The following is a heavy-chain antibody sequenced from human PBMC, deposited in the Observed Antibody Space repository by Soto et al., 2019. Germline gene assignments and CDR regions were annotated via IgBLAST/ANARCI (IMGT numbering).Heavy chain of an antibody. V-gene: IGHV4-61*01. Sequence: QVQLQESGPGLVKPSETLSLTCTVSGGSVSSGTYYWSWIRQPPGKGLEWIGYIYYGGSTNYNPSLESRVTISIDTSKNQFSLKLSSVTAADTAVYYCARENTGMDVWGPGTTVTVSS. CDR3: ARENTGMDV. CDR1: GGSVSSGTYY. CDR2: IYYGGST. J-gene: IGHJ6*02.